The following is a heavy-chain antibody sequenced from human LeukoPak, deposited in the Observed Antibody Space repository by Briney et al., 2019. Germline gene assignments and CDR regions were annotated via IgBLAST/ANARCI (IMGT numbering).Heavy chain of an antibody. CDR2: ISSSSSTI. CDR1: GFTFSSYS. V-gene: IGHV3-48*01. D-gene: IGHD3-16*01. CDR3: ARTGWNLFATGGEFDY. J-gene: IGHJ4*02. Sequence: GGSLRLSCAASGFTFSSYSMNWVRQAPGKGLEWVSYISSSSSTIYYADSVKGRFTISRDNAKNPLYLQMNSLRAEDTAVYYCARTGWNLFATGGEFDYWGQGTLVTVSS.